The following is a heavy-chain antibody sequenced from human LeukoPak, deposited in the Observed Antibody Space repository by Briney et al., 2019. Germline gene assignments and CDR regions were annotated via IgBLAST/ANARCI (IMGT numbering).Heavy chain of an antibody. D-gene: IGHD3-10*01. V-gene: IGHV3-53*01. Sequence: GGSLRLSCAASGFTVSSNYMSWVRQAPGKGLEWVSVIYSGGSTYYADSVKGRFTISRDNSKNTLYLQMNSLRAEDTAVYYCARSYYYGSGYLYRGQGTLVTVSS. CDR3: ARSYYYGSGYLY. CDR2: IYSGGST. J-gene: IGHJ4*02. CDR1: GFTVSSNY.